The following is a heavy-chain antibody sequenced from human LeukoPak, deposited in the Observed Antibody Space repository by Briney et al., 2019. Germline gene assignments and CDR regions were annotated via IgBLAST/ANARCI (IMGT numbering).Heavy chain of an antibody. J-gene: IGHJ4*02. CDR2: IYYSGST. D-gene: IGHD4-17*01. CDR3: ARHLTVYYFDY. Sequence: SETLSLTCTVSGGSISSSSYYWGWIRRPPGKGLEWIGSIYYSGSTYYNPSLKSRVTISVDTSKNQFSLKLSSVTAADTAVYYCARHLTVYYFDYWGQGTLVTVSS. V-gene: IGHV4-39*01. CDR1: GGSISSSSYY.